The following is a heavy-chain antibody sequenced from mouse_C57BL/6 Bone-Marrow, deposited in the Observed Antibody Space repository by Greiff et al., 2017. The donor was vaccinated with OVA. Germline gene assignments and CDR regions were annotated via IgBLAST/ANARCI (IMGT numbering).Heavy chain of an antibody. V-gene: IGHV3-6*01. D-gene: IGHD2-3*01. Sequence: ESGPGLVKPSQSLSLTCSVTGYSITSGYYWNWIRQFPGNKLEWMGYISYDGSNNYNPSLKNRISITRDTSKNQFFLKLNSVTTEDTATYYCARSDGSGYWYFDVWGTGTTVTVSS. CDR2: ISYDGSN. CDR1: GYSITSGYY. J-gene: IGHJ1*03. CDR3: ARSDGSGYWYFDV.